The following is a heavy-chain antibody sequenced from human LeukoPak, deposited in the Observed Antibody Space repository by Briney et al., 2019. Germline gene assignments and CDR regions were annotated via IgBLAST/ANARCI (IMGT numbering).Heavy chain of an antibody. Sequence: SETLSLTCTVSGGSISSSSYYWGWIRQPPGKGLEWIGSIYYSGSTYYNPSLKSRVTISVDTSKNQFSLKLSSVTAADTAVYYCARHGPVGEQLWLMVGPPRTSFDPWGQGTLVTVSS. CDR2: IYYSGST. D-gene: IGHD5-18*01. CDR3: ARHGPVGEQLWLMVGPPRTSFDP. V-gene: IGHV4-39*01. J-gene: IGHJ5*02. CDR1: GGSISSSSYY.